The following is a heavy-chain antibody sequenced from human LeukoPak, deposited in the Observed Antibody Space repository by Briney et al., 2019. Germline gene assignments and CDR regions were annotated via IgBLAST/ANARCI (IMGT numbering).Heavy chain of an antibody. V-gene: IGHV3-64D*06. CDR2: INSDGDST. CDR1: GFTFSSYA. Sequence: PGGSLRLSCSASGFTFSSYAMHWVRQAAGEGLEYVSAINSDGDSTYYADSVKGRFTISRDNSKNTLYLQMSSLRPEDSAVYYCVKTPYSRTWYVGDSWGQGTLVTVSS. D-gene: IGHD1-26*01. J-gene: IGHJ4*02. CDR3: VKTPYSRTWYVGDS.